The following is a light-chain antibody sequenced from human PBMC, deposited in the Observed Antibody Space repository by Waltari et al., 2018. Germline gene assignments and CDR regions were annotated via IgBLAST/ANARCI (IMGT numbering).Light chain of an antibody. Sequence: EIVLTQSPATLSLSPGERATLPCRASQSVSVYLAWYQQKPGQAPRLLILDASSRATGIPARFSGSGSGTDFTLTISSLEPEDFAVYYCQQRSNGLTFGGGTRVEIK. CDR2: DAS. CDR1: QSVSVY. V-gene: IGKV3-11*01. J-gene: IGKJ4*01. CDR3: QQRSNGLT.